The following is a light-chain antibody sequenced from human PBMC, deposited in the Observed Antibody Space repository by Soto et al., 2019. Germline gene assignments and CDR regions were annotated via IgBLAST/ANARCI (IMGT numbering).Light chain of an antibody. J-gene: IGKJ2*01. V-gene: IGKV1-39*01. CDR1: QSISNF. Sequence: DIQMTQSPSSLSASVGDRVTITCRASQSISNFLNWYQQKPGKAPKLLISAASSLQGGFPSRFSGSGSGTDFTLIISSLQHKDFATYYSKQIYSALRTFGKGTKLEIK. CDR3: KQIYSALRT. CDR2: AAS.